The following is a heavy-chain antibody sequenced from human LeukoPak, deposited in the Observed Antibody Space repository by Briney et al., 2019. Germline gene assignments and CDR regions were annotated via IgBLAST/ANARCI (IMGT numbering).Heavy chain of an antibody. CDR1: GFTFSSYA. CDR2: ISSNGGST. D-gene: IGHD1-7*01. J-gene: IGHJ3*02. Sequence: GGSLRLSCSASGFTFSSYAMHWVRQAPGKGLEYVSAISSNGGSTYYADSVKGRFTISRDNSKNTLYLQMSSLRAEDTAVYYCVKSSKTGTTLSAFDIWGQGTMVTVSS. CDR3: VKSSKTGTTLSAFDI. V-gene: IGHV3-64D*09.